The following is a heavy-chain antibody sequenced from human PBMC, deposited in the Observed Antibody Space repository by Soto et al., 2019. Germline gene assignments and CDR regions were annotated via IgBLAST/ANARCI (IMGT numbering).Heavy chain of an antibody. J-gene: IGHJ5*02. D-gene: IGHD3-10*01. V-gene: IGHV3-33*01. CDR1: GFTFSSYG. CDR3: GRTNYNPPLKSRVPISEDTSKNQFSLKLSSVTAADTAVYYCARVHDCSSTSCYRERSVQRGPFDP. CDR2: IWYDGSNK. Sequence: GGSLRLSCAASGFTFSSYGMHWVRQAPGKGLEWVAVIWYDGSNKYYADSVKGRFTISRDNSKNTLYLQMNSLRAEDTAVYYCGRTNYNPPLKSRVPISEDTSKNQFSLKLSSVTAADTAVYYCARVHDCSSTSCYRERSVQRGPFDPWGQGTLVTVSS.